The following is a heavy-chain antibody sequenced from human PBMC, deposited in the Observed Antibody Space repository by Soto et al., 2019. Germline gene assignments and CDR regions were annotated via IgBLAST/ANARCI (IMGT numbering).Heavy chain of an antibody. CDR2: ISYDGSNK. Sequence: QVQLVESGGGVVQPGRSLRLSCVASGFTFSSYGMHWVRQAPGKGLEWVAVISYDGSNKYYADSVKGRFTISRDNSKNTLYLQMNSLRAEDTAVYYCAKEGGSYLRRAFDIWGQGTMVTVSS. CDR3: AKEGGSYLRRAFDI. CDR1: GFTFSSYG. D-gene: IGHD1-26*01. J-gene: IGHJ3*02. V-gene: IGHV3-30*18.